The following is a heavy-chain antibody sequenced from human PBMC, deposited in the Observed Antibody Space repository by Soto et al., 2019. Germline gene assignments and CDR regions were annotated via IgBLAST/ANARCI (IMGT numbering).Heavy chain of an antibody. D-gene: IGHD3-10*01. CDR3: ARAQGSGFLVS. CDR2: IYHSGST. J-gene: IGHJ4*02. CDR1: GGSISSGGYS. V-gene: IGHV4-30-2*05. Sequence: SETLSLTCAISGGSISSGGYSWSWIRQPPGKGLEWIGYIYHSGSTYYNPSLKSRVTMSVDTSKNQFSLKLSSVTAADTAVYYCARAQGSGFLVSWGQGTLFTVSS.